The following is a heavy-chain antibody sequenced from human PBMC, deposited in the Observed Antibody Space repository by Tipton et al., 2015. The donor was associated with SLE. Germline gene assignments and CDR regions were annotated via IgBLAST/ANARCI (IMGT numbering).Heavy chain of an antibody. V-gene: IGHV4-34*01. CDR3: ARTIVGATHAFDI. CDR2: INHSGST. CDR1: GGSFSGYY. Sequence: LVQPSETLSLTCAVYGGSFSGYYWSWIRQPPGKGLEWIGEINHSGSTNYNPSLKSRVTISVDTSKNQFSLKLSSVTAADTAVYYCARTIVGATHAFDIWGQGTMVTVSS. J-gene: IGHJ3*02. D-gene: IGHD1-26*01.